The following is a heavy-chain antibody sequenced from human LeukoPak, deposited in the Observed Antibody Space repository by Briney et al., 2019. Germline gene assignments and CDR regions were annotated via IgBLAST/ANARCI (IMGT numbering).Heavy chain of an antibody. D-gene: IGHD5-18*01. CDR2: IYYSGNT. CDR1: GGSISSYY. V-gene: IGHV4-59*08. Sequence: TSETLSLTCTVSGGSISSYYWGWLRQPPGKRLEWIGYIYYSGNTNYNPSLKSRDSISIDTPKNQFSLKLSSVTAADTAVYYCARVGSSYAFDPWGQGTLVTVSS. J-gene: IGHJ5*02. CDR3: ARVGSSYAFDP.